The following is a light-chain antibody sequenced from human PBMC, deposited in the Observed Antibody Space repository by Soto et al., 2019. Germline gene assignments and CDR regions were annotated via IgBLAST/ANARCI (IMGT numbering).Light chain of an antibody. V-gene: IGKV3D-15*01. CDR3: QQYTYWPPIT. Sequence: EIVMTQSPDTLSVSPGERATLSCRASQGVSSNLAWYQQKPGQAPRLLIYGASTRATGIPARFSGSGSGTEFTLTISSLQSEDFAVYYCQQYTYWPPITFGQGTRLEIK. J-gene: IGKJ5*01. CDR1: QGVSSN. CDR2: GAS.